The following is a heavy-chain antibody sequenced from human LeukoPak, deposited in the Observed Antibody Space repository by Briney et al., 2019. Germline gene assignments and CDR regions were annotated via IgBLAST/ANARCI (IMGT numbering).Heavy chain of an antibody. J-gene: IGHJ4*02. D-gene: IGHD1-26*01. V-gene: IGHV1-46*01. CDR2: INPSDGDT. Sequence: ASVKVCCKASGYTFTSYYMHWVRQAPGQGLEWMGMINPSDGDTKYAQKFRGRLTMTRDMSTSTFFLKLNSLRFEDTAMYYCGRVIPEVYSATWPNYFDYWGQGTVVTVSS. CDR3: GRVIPEVYSATWPNYFDY. CDR1: GYTFTSYY.